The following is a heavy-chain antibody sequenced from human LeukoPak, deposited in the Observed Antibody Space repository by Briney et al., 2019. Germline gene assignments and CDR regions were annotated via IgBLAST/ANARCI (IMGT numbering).Heavy chain of an antibody. V-gene: IGHV3-30*04. D-gene: IGHD6-6*01. J-gene: IGHJ6*02. CDR3: AKYSSSSNDYYGMDV. CDR2: ISYDGSNK. CDR1: GFTFSSYA. Sequence: GRSLRLSCAASGFTFSSYAMHWVRQAPGKGLEWVAVISYDGSNKYYADSVKGRFTISRDNSKNTLYLQMNSLRAEDTAVYYCAKYSSSSNDYYGMDVWGQGTTVTVSS.